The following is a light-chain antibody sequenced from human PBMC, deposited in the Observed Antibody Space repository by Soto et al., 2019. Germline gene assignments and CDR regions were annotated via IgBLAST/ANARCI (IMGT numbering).Light chain of an antibody. CDR3: RQYGTSPRT. Sequence: EIVLTQSPGTLSLSPGERATLSCRASQSVRSSYLAWYQQKLGQAPRLLIYGVSNRATGIPDRFSGSGSGTDFPLTISRLESEDFAVYYCRQYGTSPRTFGQGTKVEIK. V-gene: IGKV3-20*01. J-gene: IGKJ1*01. CDR2: GVS. CDR1: QSVRSSY.